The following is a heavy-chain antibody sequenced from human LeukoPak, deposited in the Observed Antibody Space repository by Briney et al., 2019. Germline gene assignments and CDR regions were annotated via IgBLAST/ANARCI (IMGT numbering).Heavy chain of an antibody. D-gene: IGHD4-17*01. CDR2: ISSSSSTI. CDR1: GFTFSSYS. J-gene: IGHJ4*02. Sequence: PGGSLRLSCAASGFTFSSYSMNWVRQAPGKGLEWVSYISSSSSTIYYADSVKGRFTISRDNAKNSLYLQMNSLRDEDTAVYYCARDEPGDDYGDYASFDYWGQGTLVTVSS. V-gene: IGHV3-48*02. CDR3: ARDEPGDDYGDYASFDY.